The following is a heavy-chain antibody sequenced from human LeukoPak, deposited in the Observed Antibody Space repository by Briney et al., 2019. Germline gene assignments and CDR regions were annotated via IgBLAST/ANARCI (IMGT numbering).Heavy chain of an antibody. CDR1: GFTFSSYA. CDR3: AKDWAEEQWLPFDY. V-gene: IGHV3-30-3*01. J-gene: IGHJ4*02. Sequence: GGSLRLSCAASGFTFSSYAMHWVRQAPGKGLEWVAVISYDGSNKYYADSVKGRFTISRDNSKNTLYLQMNSLRAEDTAVYYCAKDWAEEQWLPFDYWGQGTLVTVSS. CDR2: ISYDGSNK. D-gene: IGHD6-19*01.